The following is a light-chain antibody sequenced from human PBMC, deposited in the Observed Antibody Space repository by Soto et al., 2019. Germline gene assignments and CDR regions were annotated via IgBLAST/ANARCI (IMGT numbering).Light chain of an antibody. V-gene: IGLV2-14*01. J-gene: IGLJ1*01. CDR1: SSDVGGYNY. Sequence: QSALTQPAFVSASPGQSITIYCTGTSSDVGGYNYVSWYQQHPGKAPKLMIYEVSNRPSGVSGRFFGSKSGNTASLTISGLQQEDEADDYCSSFTSSTTDVFGTGTKLTVL. CDR3: SSFTSSTTDV. CDR2: EVS.